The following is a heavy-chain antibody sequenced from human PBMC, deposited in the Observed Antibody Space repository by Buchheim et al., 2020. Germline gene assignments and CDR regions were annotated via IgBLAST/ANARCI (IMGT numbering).Heavy chain of an antibody. V-gene: IGHV3-33*01. J-gene: IGHJ4*02. CDR3: TVGLSSAWHFDS. Sequence: QVQLVESGGGVVQPGRSLRLSCAASGFDFRRFGMHWFRQAPGKGLEWVAVIWYDGSNKYYADSVKGRFTISRDDSQNTLFLQMDNLRPEDTGVYYCTVGLSSAWHFDSWGQGTL. D-gene: IGHD3-22*01. CDR2: IWYDGSNK. CDR1: GFDFRRFG.